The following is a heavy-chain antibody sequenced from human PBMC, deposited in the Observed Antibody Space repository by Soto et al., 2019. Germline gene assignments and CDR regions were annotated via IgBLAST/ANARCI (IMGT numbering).Heavy chain of an antibody. Sequence: EVQLLESGGGLVQPGGSLRLSCAASGFTFSSYAMSWVRQAPGKGLEWVSAISGSGGSTYYADSVKGRFTISRDNSKNTLYLQMNSLSAEDTAVYYCAKDYSQWLATPYFDYWGQGTLVTVSS. J-gene: IGHJ4*02. CDR3: AKDYSQWLATPYFDY. CDR2: ISGSGGST. CDR1: GFTFSSYA. D-gene: IGHD6-19*01. V-gene: IGHV3-23*01.